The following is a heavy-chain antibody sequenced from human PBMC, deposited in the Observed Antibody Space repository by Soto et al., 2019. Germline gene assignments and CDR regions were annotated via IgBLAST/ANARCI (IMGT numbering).Heavy chain of an antibody. CDR2: ISAYNGNT. J-gene: IGHJ6*02. CDR3: ARDDLYSSGWYSYYYYGMEV. D-gene: IGHD6-19*01. V-gene: IGHV1-18*04. Sequence: ASVKVSCRASGYTFTSYGISGVRQAPGQGLEWMGWISAYNGNTNYAQKLQGRVTMTTDTSTSTAYMELRSLRSDDTAVYYCARDDLYSSGWYSYYYYGMEVWRQGTTVTVS. CDR1: GYTFTSYG.